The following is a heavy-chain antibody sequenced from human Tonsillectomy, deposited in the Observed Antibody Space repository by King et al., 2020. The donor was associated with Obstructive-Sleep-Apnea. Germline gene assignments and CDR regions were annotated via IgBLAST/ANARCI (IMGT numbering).Heavy chain of an antibody. Sequence: QLVQSGGGLVKPGGSLRLSCAASGFTFSSYSMNWVRQAPGKGLEWVSSISSSSSYIYYADSVKGRFTISRDNAKNSLYLQMNSLRAEDTAVYYCARRCRYYDFWSGYSEGGAYYFDYWGQGTLVTVSS. CDR2: ISSSSSYI. V-gene: IGHV3-21*01. CDR1: GFTFSSYS. J-gene: IGHJ4*02. CDR3: ARRCRYYDFWSGYSEGGAYYFDY. D-gene: IGHD3-3*01.